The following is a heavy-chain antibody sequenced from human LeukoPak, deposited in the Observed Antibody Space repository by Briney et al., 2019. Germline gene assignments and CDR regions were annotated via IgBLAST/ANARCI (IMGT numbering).Heavy chain of an antibody. Sequence: GGSLRLSCAASGFTFSSYWMHWVRQAPGKGLVWVSRINSDARSTSYADSVKGRFTISRDNAKNTLYLQMNSLRAEDTAVYYCARSTPRQYDSSGYYQAPKPFDYWGQGTLVTVSS. CDR1: GFTFSSYW. D-gene: IGHD3-22*01. J-gene: IGHJ4*02. CDR2: INSDARST. V-gene: IGHV3-74*01. CDR3: ARSTPRQYDSSGYYQAPKPFDY.